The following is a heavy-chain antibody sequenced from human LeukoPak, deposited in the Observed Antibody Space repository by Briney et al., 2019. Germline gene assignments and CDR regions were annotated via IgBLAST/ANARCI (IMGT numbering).Heavy chain of an antibody. D-gene: IGHD2-21*02. Sequence: SQTLSLTCTVSGGSISSGSSYWSWIRQPAGKGLEWIGRIYTSGSTNYNPSLKSRVPISIDTSKNHFSLKLSSLTAADTAVYYCARDIAYCGGDCYVQFDPWGQGTLVTVSS. CDR2: IYTSGST. J-gene: IGHJ5*02. CDR3: ARDIAYCGGDCYVQFDP. CDR1: GGSISSGSSY. V-gene: IGHV4-61*02.